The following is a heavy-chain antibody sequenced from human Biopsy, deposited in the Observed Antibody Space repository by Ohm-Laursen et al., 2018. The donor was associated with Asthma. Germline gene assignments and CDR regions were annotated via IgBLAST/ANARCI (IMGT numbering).Heavy chain of an antibody. CDR1: SGSGGYMRSGNYY. D-gene: IGHD6-13*01. CDR2: FYYSGTT. V-gene: IGHV4-39*01. J-gene: IGHJ6*02. Sequence: TLSLACSLSSGSGGYMRSGNYYWGWIRQPPGKGLEWIGRFYYSGTTYHNPSLESRVTVPADTSKNQFSLKLSSVAAADTAVYYCVRGSSSWHHGPFHYYYGLDVWGQGTTATVSS. CDR3: VRGSSSWHHGPFHYYYGLDV.